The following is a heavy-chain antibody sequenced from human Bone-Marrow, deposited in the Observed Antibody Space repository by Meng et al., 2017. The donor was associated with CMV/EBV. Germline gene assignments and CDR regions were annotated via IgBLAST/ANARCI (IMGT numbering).Heavy chain of an antibody. V-gene: IGHV3-15*01. CDR2: IKSKADEGTT. J-gene: IGHJ4*02. CDR3: TTDRYCSTATCYRVGVDY. D-gene: IGHD2-2*02. Sequence: GGSLRLSCAASEFTFSKAWMSWVRQAPGKGLEWVGRIKSKADEGTTDYAAPVKGRFTISRDDSKNTLYLQMNSLKTEDTAVYYCTTDRYCSTATCYRVGVDYWGQGTLVPVSS. CDR1: EFTFSKAW.